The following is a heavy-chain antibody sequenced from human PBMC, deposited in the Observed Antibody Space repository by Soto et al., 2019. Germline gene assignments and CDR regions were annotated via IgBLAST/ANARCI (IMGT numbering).Heavy chain of an antibody. Sequence: ASVKVSCKASGYTFTSYAMHWVRQAPGQRLEWMGWINAGNGNTKYSQKFQGRVTITRDTSASTAYMELSSLRSEDTAVYYCAVYSNYPAVYYYGMDVWGQGTTVTVSS. V-gene: IGHV1-3*01. D-gene: IGHD4-4*01. CDR3: AVYSNYPAVYYYGMDV. J-gene: IGHJ6*02. CDR2: INAGNGNT. CDR1: GYTFTSYA.